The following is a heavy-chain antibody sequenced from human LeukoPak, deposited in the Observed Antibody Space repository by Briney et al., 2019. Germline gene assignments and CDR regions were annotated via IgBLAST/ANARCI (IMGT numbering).Heavy chain of an antibody. CDR1: GYSFTDCY. Sequence: ASVKVSFKTSGYSFTDCYMHWVRQAPGQGLEWMRWINPNSGGTSSAQKFQGRVTMTRDTSISTVYTEVSWLTSDDTAIYYCARADRLHGGPYLIGPWGQGTLVTVSS. D-gene: IGHD2-21*01. CDR3: ARADRLHGGPYLIGP. CDR2: INPNSGGT. J-gene: IGHJ5*02. V-gene: IGHV1-2*02.